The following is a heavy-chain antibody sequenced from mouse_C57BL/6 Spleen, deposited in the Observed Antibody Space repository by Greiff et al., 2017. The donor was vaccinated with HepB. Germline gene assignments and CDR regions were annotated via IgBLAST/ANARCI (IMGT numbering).Heavy chain of an antibody. D-gene: IGHD1-1*01. J-gene: IGHJ1*03. CDR3: ARKDYYGSSYDWYFDV. CDR2: ISSGSSTI. CDR1: GFTFSDYG. V-gene: IGHV5-17*01. Sequence: EVMLVESGGGLVKPGGSLKLSCAASGFTFSDYGMHWVRQAPEKGLEWVAYISSGSSTIYYADTVKGRFTISRDNAKNTLFLQMTSLRSEDTAMYYCARKDYYGSSYDWYFDVWGTGTTVTASS.